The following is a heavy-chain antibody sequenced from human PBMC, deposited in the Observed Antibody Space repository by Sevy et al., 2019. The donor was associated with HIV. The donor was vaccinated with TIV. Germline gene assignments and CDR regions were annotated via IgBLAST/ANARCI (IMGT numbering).Heavy chain of an antibody. CDR2: VYYPGSP. J-gene: IGHJ6*02. V-gene: IGHV4-59*01. Sequence: SETLSLTCTVSGGPIALNYWSWIRQPPGKGLEWIAYVYYPGSPNSNPPLKGRVTLALDTPKNQFSLNLSPLTAADTAVYYCVRQGGLVDYGMDVWGQGTTVTVSS. CDR1: GGPIALNY. D-gene: IGHD1-26*01. CDR3: VRQGGLVDYGMDV.